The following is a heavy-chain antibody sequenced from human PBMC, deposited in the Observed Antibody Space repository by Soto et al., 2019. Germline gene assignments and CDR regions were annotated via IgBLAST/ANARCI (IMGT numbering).Heavy chain of an antibody. CDR3: AIHMVGCSGGSCYRPNWFDP. V-gene: IGHV4-39*01. CDR1: GGSIISSSYY. J-gene: IGHJ5*02. Sequence: SETLSLTCTVSGGSIISSSYYWGWIRQPPGKGLEWIGSIYYSGSTYYNPSLKSRVTISVDTSKNQFSLKLSSVTAADTAVYYCAIHMVGCSGGSCYRPNWFDPWGQGTLVTVSS. CDR2: IYYSGST. D-gene: IGHD2-15*01.